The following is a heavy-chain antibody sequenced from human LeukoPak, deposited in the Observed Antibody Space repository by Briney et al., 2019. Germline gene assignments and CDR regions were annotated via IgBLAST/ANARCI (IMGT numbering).Heavy chain of an antibody. Sequence: ASVKVSCKASGNTFTSYDINWVRQATGQGLEWMGWINPNSGGTNYAQKFQGRVTMTRDTSISTAYMELSRLRSDGTAVYYCARGIRGTWGPEFDPWGLGTLVTVSS. CDR3: ARGIRGTWGPEFDP. J-gene: IGHJ5*02. CDR1: GNTFTSYD. D-gene: IGHD3-16*01. V-gene: IGHV1-2*02. CDR2: INPNSGGT.